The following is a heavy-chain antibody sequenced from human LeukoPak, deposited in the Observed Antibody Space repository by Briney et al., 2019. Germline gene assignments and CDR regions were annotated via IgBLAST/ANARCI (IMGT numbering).Heavy chain of an antibody. D-gene: IGHD1-26*01. Sequence: GGSLRLSCAASGFTFSSYGMHWVRQAPGKGLEWVAFIRYDGSNKYYADSVKGRFTISRDNSKNTLYLQMNSLRAEDTAVYYCAKDHGSYPEPEYYFDYWGQGTLVTVSS. CDR2: IRYDGSNK. J-gene: IGHJ4*02. CDR1: GFTFSSYG. CDR3: AKDHGSYPEPEYYFDY. V-gene: IGHV3-30*02.